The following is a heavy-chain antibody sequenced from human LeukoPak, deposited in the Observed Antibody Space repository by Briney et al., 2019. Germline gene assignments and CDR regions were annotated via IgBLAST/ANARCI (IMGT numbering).Heavy chain of an antibody. CDR3: ARDRAYYYDSSGYYYFDH. CDR1: GFTFSDYY. D-gene: IGHD3-22*01. Sequence: GGSLRLSCAASGFTFSDYYMSWIRQAPGKGLEWVSYISFSGSPTQYADSVKGRFTISRDNAKNSLYLQMNSLRDEDTAVYYCARDRAYYYDSSGYYYFDHWGQGTLVTISS. V-gene: IGHV3-11*01. J-gene: IGHJ4*02. CDR2: ISFSGSPT.